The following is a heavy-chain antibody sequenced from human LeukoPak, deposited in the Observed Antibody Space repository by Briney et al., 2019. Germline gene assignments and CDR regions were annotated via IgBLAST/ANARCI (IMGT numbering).Heavy chain of an antibody. Sequence: SETLSLTCTVSGGSISSSSYYWGWIRQPPGKGLEWIGSIYYSGSTYYNPSLKSRVTISVDTSKNQFSLKLSSVTAADTAVYYCAGDYYGDYFDYWGQGTLVTVSS. CDR2: IYYSGST. V-gene: IGHV4-39*07. CDR1: GGSISSSSYY. D-gene: IGHD4-17*01. J-gene: IGHJ4*02. CDR3: AGDYYGDYFDY.